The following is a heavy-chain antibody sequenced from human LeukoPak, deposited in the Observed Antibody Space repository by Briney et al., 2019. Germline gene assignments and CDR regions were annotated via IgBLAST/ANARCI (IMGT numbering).Heavy chain of an antibody. D-gene: IGHD3-10*01. CDR1: GGTFSSYA. Sequence: SVKVSCKASGGTFSSYAISWVRQAPGQGLEWMGRIIPIFGIANYAQKFQGRVTITADKSTSTAYMELSSLRSEDTAVYCCARPSFGNYGMDVWGQGTTVTVSS. CDR3: ARPSFGNYGMDV. CDR2: IIPIFGIA. V-gene: IGHV1-69*04. J-gene: IGHJ6*02.